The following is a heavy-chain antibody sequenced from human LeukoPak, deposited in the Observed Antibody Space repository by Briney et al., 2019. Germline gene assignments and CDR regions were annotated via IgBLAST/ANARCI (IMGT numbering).Heavy chain of an antibody. Sequence: KPSETLSLTCTVSGGSISSSSYYWGWIRQPPGKGLEWIGSIYYSGSTYYNPSLKSRVTISVDTSKNQFSLKLSSVTAADTAVYYCARHRPGPYDYWGQGTLVTVSS. J-gene: IGHJ4*02. V-gene: IGHV4-39*01. CDR3: ARHRPGPYDY. CDR2: IYYSGST. CDR1: GGSISSSSYY.